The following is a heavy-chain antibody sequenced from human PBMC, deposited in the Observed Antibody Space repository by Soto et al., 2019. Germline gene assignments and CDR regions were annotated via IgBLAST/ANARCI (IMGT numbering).Heavy chain of an antibody. Sequence: GGSHRLSSAASGLTCISYWMSWVRQATGKGLEWVANIKQDGSEKYYVDSVKGRFTISRDNAKNSLYLQMNSLRAEDTAVYYCARDHRIYAFDIWGQGTMVTVSS. J-gene: IGHJ3*02. CDR2: IKQDGSEK. V-gene: IGHV3-7*01. CDR1: GLTCISYW. CDR3: ARDHRIYAFDI.